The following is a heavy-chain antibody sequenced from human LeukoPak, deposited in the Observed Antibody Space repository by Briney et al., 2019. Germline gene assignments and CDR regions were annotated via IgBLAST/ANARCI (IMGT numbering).Heavy chain of an antibody. J-gene: IGHJ2*01. CDR2: MNPNSGNT. CDR3: ARGRVGATSHSNWFFDL. D-gene: IGHD1-26*01. CDR1: GYTFTSYD. V-gene: IGHV1-8*01. Sequence: SVKVSCKFSGYTFTSYDINWVRQATGQGLEWMGWMNPNSGNTGYAQKFQGRVTMTSDTSITTAYMDLSSLTSEDTAVYYCARGRVGATSHSNWFFDLWGRGTPVTVSS.